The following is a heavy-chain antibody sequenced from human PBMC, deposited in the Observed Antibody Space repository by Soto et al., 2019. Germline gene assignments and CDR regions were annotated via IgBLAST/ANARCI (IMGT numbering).Heavy chain of an antibody. CDR3: ECNNFGSGSSLDF. CDR2: INPKNGVT. D-gene: IGHD3-10*01. J-gene: IGHJ4*02. CDR1: GYTFTGYF. Sequence: QVQLVQSGAEMKKPGASLKVSCKASGYTFTGYFIHWVRQAPGQGLEWMGWINPKNGVTKYSQNFQGRVTLTRDTYISTAYMELSRLRSDDTALYYCECNNFGSGSSLDFWGQGTLVTVSS. V-gene: IGHV1-2*02.